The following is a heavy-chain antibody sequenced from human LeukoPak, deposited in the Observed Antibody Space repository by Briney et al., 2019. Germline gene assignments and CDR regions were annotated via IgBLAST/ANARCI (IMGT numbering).Heavy chain of an antibody. Sequence: GASVKVSCKASGYTFTSYGISWVRQAPGQGLEWMGWISAYNGNTNYAQKLQGRVTMTTDTSTSTAYMELRSLRSDDTAVYYCARGSYYDSSGYYSFYYYYYYMDVWGKGTTVTVSS. V-gene: IGHV1-18*01. D-gene: IGHD3-22*01. CDR2: ISAYNGNT. CDR1: GYTFTSYG. CDR3: ARGSYYDSSGYYSFYYYYYYMDV. J-gene: IGHJ6*03.